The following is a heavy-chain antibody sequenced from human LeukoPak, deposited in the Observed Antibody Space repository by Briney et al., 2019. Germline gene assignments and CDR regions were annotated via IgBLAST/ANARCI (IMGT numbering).Heavy chain of an antibody. D-gene: IGHD3-16*01. CDR2: INHSGST. Sequence: GSLRLSCEASGFTFKNAWMIWIRQPPGKGLEWIGEINHSGSTNYNPSLKSRVTISVDTSKNQFSLKLSSVTAADTAVYYCARPYTFYYMDVWGKGTTVTIS. CDR1: GFTFKNAW. J-gene: IGHJ6*03. V-gene: IGHV4-34*01. CDR3: ARPYTFYYMDV.